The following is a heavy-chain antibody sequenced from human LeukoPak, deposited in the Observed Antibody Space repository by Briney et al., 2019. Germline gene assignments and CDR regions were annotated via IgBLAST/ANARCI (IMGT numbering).Heavy chain of an antibody. J-gene: IGHJ4*02. V-gene: IGHV3-74*01. Sequence: GSLRLSCAASGFTFSSYWMHWVRQAPGKGLVWVSRINSDGSSTSYADSVKGRFTISRDNAKNTLYVQMNSLRAEDTAVYYCARGPYGSATDYWGQGTLVTVSS. CDR1: GFTFSSYW. CDR3: ARGPYGSATDY. D-gene: IGHD3-10*01. CDR2: INSDGSST.